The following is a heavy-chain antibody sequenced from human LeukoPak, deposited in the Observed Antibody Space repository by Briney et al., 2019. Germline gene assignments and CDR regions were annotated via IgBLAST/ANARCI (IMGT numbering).Heavy chain of an antibody. D-gene: IGHD6-6*01. V-gene: IGHV3-7*01. CDR2: INQDGSEK. Sequence: RGSLRLSCAASGFTFSTYWMIWVRQAPGRGLEWVANINQDGSEKYYVGSVEGRFTISRDNAKNSLYLQMNSLRGEDSALYYCASSTYSSSPSWGQGTLVTVSS. J-gene: IGHJ5*02. CDR3: ASSTYSSSPS. CDR1: GFTFSTYW.